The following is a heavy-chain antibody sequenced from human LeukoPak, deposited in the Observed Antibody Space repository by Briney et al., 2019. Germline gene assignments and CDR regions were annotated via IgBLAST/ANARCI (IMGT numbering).Heavy chain of an antibody. CDR3: ARGIPRYDSYYFDY. V-gene: IGHV4-39*01. CDR1: GGSISSSSYY. D-gene: IGHD3-3*01. J-gene: IGHJ4*02. Sequence: SETLSLTCTVSGGSISSSSYYWGWIRQPPGKGLEWIGSIYYSGSTYYNPSLKSRVTISVDTSKNQSSLKLSSVTAADTAVYYCARGIPRYDSYYFDYWGQGTLVTVSS. CDR2: IYYSGST.